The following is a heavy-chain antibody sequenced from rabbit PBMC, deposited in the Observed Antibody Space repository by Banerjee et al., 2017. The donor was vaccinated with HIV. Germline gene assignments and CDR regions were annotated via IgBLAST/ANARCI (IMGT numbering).Heavy chain of an antibody. CDR2: IGTSSGIT. V-gene: IGHV1S43*01. CDR3: ARDYAGYGSLAL. J-gene: IGHJ4*01. CDR1: GFSFSNKYV. Sequence: QEQLEESGGDLVKPEGSLTLTCTASGFSFSNKYVMCWVRQAPGKGLEWIACIGTSSGITWYASWVNGRFTISRSTSLSTVDLKMTSLAVADTATYFCARDYAGYGSLALWGPGTLVTVS. D-gene: IGHD7-1*01.